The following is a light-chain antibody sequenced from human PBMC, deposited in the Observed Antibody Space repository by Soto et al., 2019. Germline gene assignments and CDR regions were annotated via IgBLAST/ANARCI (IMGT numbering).Light chain of an antibody. V-gene: IGKV1-33*01. J-gene: IGKJ3*01. CDR1: QDIRTS. Sequence: DIQMTQSPLSLSASVGARVSITCQASQDIRTSLSWFQHKPGRAPKLLIYGASYLETGVPYRFRGSGSGTDFTFTITSLQPEDIATYYCQHYNNLPPFTFGPGTIVDIK. CDR2: GAS. CDR3: QHYNNLPPFT.